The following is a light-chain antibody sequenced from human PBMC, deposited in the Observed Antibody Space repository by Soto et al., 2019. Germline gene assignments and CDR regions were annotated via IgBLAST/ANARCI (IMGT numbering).Light chain of an antibody. Sequence: DIQMTQSPSSLSASVGERVTITCRASQAITDYLAWFQQRPGEAPKSLIYAASSLQSGVPSRFSGSGSGTVFTLTINNIQPEDFATYYCQQYRTYPWTFGPGITVDIK. CDR3: QQYRTYPWT. J-gene: IGKJ1*01. V-gene: IGKV1-16*01. CDR2: AAS. CDR1: QAITDY.